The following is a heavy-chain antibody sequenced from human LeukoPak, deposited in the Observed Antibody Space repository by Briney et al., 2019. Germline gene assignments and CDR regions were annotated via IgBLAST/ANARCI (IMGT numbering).Heavy chain of an antibody. CDR1: GFTFSTYN. V-gene: IGHV3-21*01. D-gene: IGHD3-3*01. J-gene: IGHJ4*02. CDR3: ARGTNWSPLDFDF. CDR2: IGSISNNYK. Sequence: GGSLRLSCEASGFTFSTYNMHWVRQAPGKGLEWVSTIGSISNNYKYYADSVKGRFTISRDNAKNSLYLQMNSLGAEDTAVYFCARGTNWSPLDFDFWGQGTLVTVSS.